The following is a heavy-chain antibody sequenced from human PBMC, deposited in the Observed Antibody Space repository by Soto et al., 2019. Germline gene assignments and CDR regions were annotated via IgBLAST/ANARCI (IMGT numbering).Heavy chain of an antibody. D-gene: IGHD6-19*01. CDR1: CDSVTSNIW. Sequence: XETLALPVAVSCDSVTSNIWCSSVSQPPGKGLEWIGEAYHNGLTDYNPSLKSRVTMSVDTSKNEFSLKLTSLTAADTAIYYCARHAAVPGESESFDYWGQGTLVTVSS. V-gene: IGHV4-4*02. CDR2: AYHNGLT. J-gene: IGHJ4*02. CDR3: ARHAAVPGESESFDY.